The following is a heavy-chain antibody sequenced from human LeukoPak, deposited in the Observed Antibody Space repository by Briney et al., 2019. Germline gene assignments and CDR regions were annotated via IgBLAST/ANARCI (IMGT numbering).Heavy chain of an antibody. D-gene: IGHD2-2*01. CDR3: AKAKRGYCSSTSCSEFDY. J-gene: IGHJ4*02. Sequence: QAGGSLRLSCAASGFSFSSYAMSWVRQAPGKGLEWVSAISGSSGSTYYADSVKGRFTISRDNSKNTLYLQMNSLRAEDTAVYYCAKAKRGYCSSTSCSEFDYWGQGTLVTVSS. CDR2: ISGSSGST. CDR1: GFSFSSYA. V-gene: IGHV3-23*01.